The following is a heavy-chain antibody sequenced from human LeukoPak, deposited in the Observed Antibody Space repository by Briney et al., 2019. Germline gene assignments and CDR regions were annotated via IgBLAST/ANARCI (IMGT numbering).Heavy chain of an antibody. Sequence: GGSLRLSCAASGFTFSSYSMNWVRQAPGKGLGWVSSISSSSSYIYYADSVKGRFTISRDNSKNSLYLQMNSLRAEDTAVYYCARAGTGDYGGNSYYFDYWGQGTLITVSS. CDR1: GFTFSSYS. D-gene: IGHD4-23*01. CDR3: ARAGTGDYGGNSYYFDY. J-gene: IGHJ4*02. CDR2: ISSSSSYI. V-gene: IGHV3-21*01.